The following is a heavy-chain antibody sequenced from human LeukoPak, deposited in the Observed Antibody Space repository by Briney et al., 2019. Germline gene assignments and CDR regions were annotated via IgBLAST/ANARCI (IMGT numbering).Heavy chain of an antibody. CDR1: GLTFTSYY. Sequence: GASVKVSCKASGLTFTSYYMHWVRQAPGQGLEWMGIINPSGSYTSYAQKFQGRVTMTRNTSTSTVYMELSSLRSEDTAVYYCARDNSGGSTWWFDPWGQGTLVTVSS. CDR2: INPSGSYT. V-gene: IGHV1-46*01. D-gene: IGHD2-15*01. J-gene: IGHJ5*02. CDR3: ARDNSGGSTWWFDP.